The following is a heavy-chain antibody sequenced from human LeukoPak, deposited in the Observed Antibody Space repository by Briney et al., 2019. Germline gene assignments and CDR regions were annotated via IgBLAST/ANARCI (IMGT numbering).Heavy chain of an antibody. CDR3: ASSVGGGELDY. Sequence: SETLSLTCTVSGGSISSYYWSWIRQPPGKGLEWIGYIYYSGSTNYNPSLKSRVTISVDTSKNQFSLKLSSVTAADTAVYYCASSVGGGELDYWGQGTLVTVSS. CDR2: IYYSGST. CDR1: GGSISSYY. J-gene: IGHJ4*02. D-gene: IGHD3-16*01. V-gene: IGHV4-59*01.